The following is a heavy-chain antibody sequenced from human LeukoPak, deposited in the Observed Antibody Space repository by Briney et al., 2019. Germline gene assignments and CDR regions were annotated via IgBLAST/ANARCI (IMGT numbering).Heavy chain of an antibody. Sequence: GESLKISCKGFGYDFTTYWIAWVRQMPGKGLEWMGNINPVNSETTYSPSFQGLVTMSVGKSISTAYLQLSSLKASDTAMYFCARHWSAAWFGYWGQGSPVTVSS. CDR2: INPVNSET. J-gene: IGHJ4*03. CDR1: GYDFTTYW. D-gene: IGHD3-3*01. CDR3: ARHWSAAWFGY. V-gene: IGHV5-51*01.